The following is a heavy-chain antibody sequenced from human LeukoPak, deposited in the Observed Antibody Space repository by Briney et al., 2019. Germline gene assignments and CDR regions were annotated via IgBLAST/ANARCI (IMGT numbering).Heavy chain of an antibody. D-gene: IGHD6-6*01. V-gene: IGHV1-69*13. J-gene: IGHJ4*02. CDR3: AKQLVGLDY. CDR2: IIPIFGTA. Sequence: GASVKVSCKASGYTFTSYGISWVRQAPGQGLEWMGGIIPIFGTADYAQKFQGRVTITADESTSTAYMELSSLRSEDTAVYYCAKQLVGLDYWGQGTLVTVSS. CDR1: GYTFTSYG.